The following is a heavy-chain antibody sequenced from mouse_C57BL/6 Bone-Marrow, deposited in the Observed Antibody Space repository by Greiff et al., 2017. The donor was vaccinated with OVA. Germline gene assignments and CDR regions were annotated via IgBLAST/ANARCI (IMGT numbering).Heavy chain of an antibody. V-gene: IGHV1-7*01. D-gene: IGHD2-4*01. CDR3: ARTTMIRGWYFDV. CDR1: GYTFTSYW. CDR2: INPSSGYT. J-gene: IGHJ1*03. Sequence: VQLQESGAELAKPGASVKLSCKASGYTFTSYWMHWVKQRPGQGLEWIGYINPSSGYTKYNQKFKDKATLTADKSSSTAYMQLSSLTYEDSAVYYCARTTMIRGWYFDVWGTGTTVTVSS.